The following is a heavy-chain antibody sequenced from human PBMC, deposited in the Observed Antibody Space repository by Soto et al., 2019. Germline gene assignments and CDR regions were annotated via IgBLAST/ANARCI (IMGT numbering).Heavy chain of an antibody. CDR2: IIPIFGTA. CDR3: ARDGYSSGWPPTVDY. J-gene: IGHJ4*02. V-gene: IGHV1-69*13. CDR1: VGTFSGYA. D-gene: IGHD6-19*01. Sequence: SVKVSCKASVGTFSGYAISWVRQAPGQGLEWMGGIIPIFGTANYAQKFQGRVTITADESTSTAYMELSSLRSEDTAVYYCARDGYSSGWPPTVDYWGQGTLVTVSS.